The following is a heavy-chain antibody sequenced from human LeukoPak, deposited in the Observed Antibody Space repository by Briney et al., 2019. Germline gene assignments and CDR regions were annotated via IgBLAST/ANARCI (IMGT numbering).Heavy chain of an antibody. V-gene: IGHV4-38-2*02. CDR1: GYSISSGYF. D-gene: IGHD5-18*01. J-gene: IGHJ4*02. CDR2: IYHSGNT. CDR3: ARIEDVTRGYNHAYYFDY. Sequence: SETLSLTCTVSGYSISSGYFWGWIRQPPGKGLEWIGSIYHSGNTYYNPSLKSRVTISVDTSKKQFSLKLRTATAADTAVYYCARIEDVTRGYNHAYYFDYWGQGTLVTVSS.